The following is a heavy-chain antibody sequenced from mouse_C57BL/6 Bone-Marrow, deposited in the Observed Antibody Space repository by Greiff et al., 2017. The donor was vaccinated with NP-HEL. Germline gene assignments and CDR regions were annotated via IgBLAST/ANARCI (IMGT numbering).Heavy chain of an antibody. Sequence: EVLLVESGGGLVKPGGSLKLSCAASGFTFSSYAMSWVRQTPEQRLEWVATISDGGSYTYYPDNVKGRFTISRDNAKNNLYLQMSHLKSGDTAMYYCAREEVLGAMDYWGQGTSVTVSS. D-gene: IGHD2-10*02. CDR1: GFTFSSYA. CDR2: ISDGGSYT. J-gene: IGHJ4*01. CDR3: AREEVLGAMDY. V-gene: IGHV5-4*01.